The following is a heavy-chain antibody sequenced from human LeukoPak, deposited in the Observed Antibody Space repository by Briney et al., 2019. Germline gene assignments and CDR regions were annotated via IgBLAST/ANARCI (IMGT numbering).Heavy chain of an antibody. CDR2: ISGSGGST. CDR1: GFTFSSYA. J-gene: IGHJ3*02. V-gene: IGHV3-23*01. CDR3: AKDRQDDFWSGYYPGDAFDI. Sequence: GGSLRLSCAASGFTFSSYAMSWVRQAPGKGLEWVSAISGSGGSTYYADSVKGRFTISRDNSKNTLYLQMNSLRAEDTAVYYCAKDRQDDFWSGYYPGDAFDIWGQGTMVTVSS. D-gene: IGHD3-3*01.